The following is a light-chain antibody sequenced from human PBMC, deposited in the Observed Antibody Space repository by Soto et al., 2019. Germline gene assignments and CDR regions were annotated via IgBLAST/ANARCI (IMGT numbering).Light chain of an antibody. CDR1: QSISRY. J-gene: IGKJ1*01. CDR2: AAS. CDR3: QQSYVIPWT. Sequence: DIQMTQSPSSLSASVGERVIITCRASQSISRYLNWYQRKPGRAPKLPVYAASNLQSGVPSRFSGSGSETDFTLTINSLQPEDFATYYCQQSYVIPWTFGQGTEVEVK. V-gene: IGKV1-39*01.